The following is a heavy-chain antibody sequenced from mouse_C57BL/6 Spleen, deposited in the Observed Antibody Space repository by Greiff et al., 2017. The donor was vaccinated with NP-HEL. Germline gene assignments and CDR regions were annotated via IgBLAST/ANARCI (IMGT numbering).Heavy chain of an antibody. D-gene: IGHD1-1*01. CDR3: ARGGYGSSYFDY. V-gene: IGHV1-66*01. CDR2: IYPGSGNT. Sequence: QVHVKQSGPELVKPGASVKISCKASGYSFTSYYIHWVKQRPGQGLEWIGWIYPGSGNTKYNEKFKGKATLTADTSSSTAYMQLSSLTSEDSAVYYCARGGYGSSYFDYWGQGTTLTVSS. J-gene: IGHJ2*01. CDR1: GYSFTSYY.